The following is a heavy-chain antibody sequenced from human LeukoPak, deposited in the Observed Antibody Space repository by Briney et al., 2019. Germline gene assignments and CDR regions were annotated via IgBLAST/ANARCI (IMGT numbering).Heavy chain of an antibody. CDR1: GGSFSGYY. D-gene: IGHD1-26*01. Sequence: SETLSLTCAVYGGSFSGYYWSWIRQPPGKGLEWIGEINHSGSTNYNPSLKSRVTISVDTSKNQFSLKLSSVTAADTAVYYCAGGRPHSGSYIAWGQGTLVTVSS. CDR3: AGGRPHSGSYIA. CDR2: INHSGST. J-gene: IGHJ4*02. V-gene: IGHV4-34*01.